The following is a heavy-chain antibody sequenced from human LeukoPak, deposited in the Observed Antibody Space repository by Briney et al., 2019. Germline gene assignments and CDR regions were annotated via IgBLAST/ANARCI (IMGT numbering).Heavy chain of an antibody. D-gene: IGHD6-19*01. Sequence: SETLSLTCTVSGGSISSFYWSWIRQPPGKGLEWIGYIYYSGSTNYNPSLKSRVTISVDTSKNQFSLKLSSVTAADTAVYYCARGYSSGWYVFDYWGQGTLVTVSS. V-gene: IGHV4-59*01. CDR1: GGSISSFY. CDR3: ARGYSSGWYVFDY. J-gene: IGHJ4*02. CDR2: IYYSGST.